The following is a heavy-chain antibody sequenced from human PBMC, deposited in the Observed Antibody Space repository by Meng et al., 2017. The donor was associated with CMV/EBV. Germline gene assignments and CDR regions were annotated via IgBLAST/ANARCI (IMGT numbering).Heavy chain of an antibody. J-gene: IGHJ4*02. CDR1: GGSISSGDYY. V-gene: IGHV4-30-4*08. D-gene: IGHD1-14*01. CDR2: IYYSGST. CDR3: ARVMGPNRTPYYFDY. Sequence: VELQEAGPGLVKPSQTLSLTCTVSGGSISSGDYYWSWIRQPPGKGLEWIGYIYYSGSTYYNPSLKSRVTISVDTSKNQFSLKLSSVTAADTAVYYCARVMGPNRTPYYFDYWGQGTLVTVSS.